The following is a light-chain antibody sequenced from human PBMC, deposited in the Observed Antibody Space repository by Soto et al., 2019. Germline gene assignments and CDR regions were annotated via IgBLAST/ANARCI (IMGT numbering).Light chain of an antibody. CDR1: QRVSSN. CDR2: GAA. Sequence: EIVMTQSPATLSVSPGERATLSCRASQRVSSNLAWYQQKPGQAPRLLIYGAATRATGIPARFSGSGSGTEFTLTISSLQSEDFAVYYCQHYNNWYTFGQGTKVDIK. CDR3: QHYNNWYT. V-gene: IGKV3-15*01. J-gene: IGKJ2*01.